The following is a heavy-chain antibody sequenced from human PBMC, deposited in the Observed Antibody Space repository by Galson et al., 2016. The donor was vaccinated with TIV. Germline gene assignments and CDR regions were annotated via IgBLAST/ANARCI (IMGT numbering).Heavy chain of an antibody. D-gene: IGHD3-16*01. V-gene: IGHV1-3*01. Sequence: SVKVSCKASGYTITSYAMHWVRQAPGQRFEWMGWINAGTGDTKFSQKFQGRVTLTRDTSASTVYMRLSSLTSEDTAVYYCARDFGGSFSPFYGMDVWRQGTAVTVSS. CDR3: ARDFGGSFSPFYGMDV. CDR2: INAGTGDT. CDR1: GYTITSYA. J-gene: IGHJ6*02.